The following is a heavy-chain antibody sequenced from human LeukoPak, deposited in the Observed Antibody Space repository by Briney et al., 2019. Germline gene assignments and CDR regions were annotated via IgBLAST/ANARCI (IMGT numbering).Heavy chain of an antibody. V-gene: IGHV3-9*01. D-gene: IGHD5-18*01. CDR2: ISWNSGSI. J-gene: IGHJ4*02. Sequence: PGGSLRLSCAASGFTFDDYAMHWVRQAPGKGLEWVSGISWNSGSIGYADSVKGRFTISRDNAKNSLYLQMNSLRAEDTALYYCVKDFTGFTARAFDYWGQGTLVTVSS. CDR1: GFTFDDYA. CDR3: VKDFTGFTARAFDY.